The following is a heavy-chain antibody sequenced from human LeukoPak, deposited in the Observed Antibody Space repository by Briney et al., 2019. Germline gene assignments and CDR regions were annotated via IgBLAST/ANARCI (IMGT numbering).Heavy chain of an antibody. CDR2: IMQDGSET. CDR3: ARDFWGAYRVYYFDY. V-gene: IGHV3-7*01. CDR1: GFTFSNYW. J-gene: IGHJ4*02. D-gene: IGHD3-3*01. Sequence: GGSLRLSCAASGFTFSNYWMSWVRRAPGKGLEWVANIMQDGSETYYVDSVRGRFTISRDNAKKSLYLQMNSLRAEDTAVYYCARDFWGAYRVYYFDYWGQGTLVTVSS.